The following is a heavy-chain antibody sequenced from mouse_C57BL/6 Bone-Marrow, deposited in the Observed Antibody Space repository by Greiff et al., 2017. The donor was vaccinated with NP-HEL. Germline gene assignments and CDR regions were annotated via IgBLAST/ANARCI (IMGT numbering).Heavy chain of an antibody. J-gene: IGHJ3*01. V-gene: IGHV1-69*01. Sequence: QVQLQQPGAELVMPGASVKLSCKASGYTFTSYWMHWVKQRPGQGLEWIGEIDPSDSYTNYNQKFKGKSTLTVDKSSSTAYMQLSSLTSEDSAVYYCARDDGYPCAYWGQGTLVTVSA. CDR1: GYTFTSYW. CDR2: IDPSDSYT. D-gene: IGHD2-3*01. CDR3: ARDDGYPCAY.